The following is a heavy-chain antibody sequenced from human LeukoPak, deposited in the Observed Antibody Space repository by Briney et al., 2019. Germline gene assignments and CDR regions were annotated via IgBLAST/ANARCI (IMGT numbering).Heavy chain of an antibody. D-gene: IGHD2-15*01. V-gene: IGHV4-59*01. Sequence: PSETLSLTCTVSGGSISSYYWSWIRQPPGKGLEWIGYIYYSGSTNYNPSLKSRVTISVDTSKNQFSLKLSSVTAADTAVYYCARVPRYCSGGSCYPRFDPWGQGTLVTVSS. CDR1: GGSISSYY. J-gene: IGHJ5*02. CDR2: IYYSGST. CDR3: ARVPRYCSGGSCYPRFDP.